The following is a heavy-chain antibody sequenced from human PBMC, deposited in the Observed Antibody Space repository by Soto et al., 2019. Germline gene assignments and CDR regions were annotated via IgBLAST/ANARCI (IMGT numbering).Heavy chain of an antibody. V-gene: IGHV4-30-2*01. D-gene: IGHD2-2*01. CDR1: GTSISSGGYS. CDR3: AASRYCSSTTCYFFDF. Sequence: QLQLQESGSGLVKPSQTLSLTCAVSGTSISSGGYSWSWIRQPPGRVLEWIGYLYHDGTTFYNPSLFSRVTMSVDRSKNQFSLKLISVTAADTAVYYCAASRYCSSTTCYFFDFWGLGTLVSVSS. CDR2: LYHDGTT. J-gene: IGHJ4*02.